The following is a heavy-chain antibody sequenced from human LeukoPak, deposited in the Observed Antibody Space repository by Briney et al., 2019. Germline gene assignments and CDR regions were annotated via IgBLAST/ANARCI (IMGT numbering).Heavy chain of an antibody. J-gene: IGHJ4*02. CDR1: GFTFSSYG. D-gene: IGHD5-18*01. CDR3: AKVSGYSYGFDY. V-gene: IGHV3-30*18. CDR2: ISYDGRNK. Sequence: PGRSLRLSCAASGFTFSSYGMHWVRQAPGKGLEWVAVISYDGRNKYYADSVKGRFTISRDNSKNTLYLQMNSLRAEDTAVYYCAKVSGYSYGFDYWGQGTLVTVSS.